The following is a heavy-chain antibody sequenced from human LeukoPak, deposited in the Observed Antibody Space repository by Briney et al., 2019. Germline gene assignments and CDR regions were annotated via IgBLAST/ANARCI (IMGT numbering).Heavy chain of an antibody. CDR2: INRDGSST. V-gene: IGHV3-74*01. J-gene: IGHJ3*02. CDR3: TFSSYGDHVGVDAFDI. D-gene: IGHD4-17*01. CDR1: GFTSSTYW. Sequence: GGSLRLSCAASGFTSSTYWMHWVRQAPGKGLVWVSRINRDGSSTNYADSVKGRFTISRDNAKNAVYLQMNSLSAEDTAMYYCTFSSYGDHVGVDAFDIWGQGTMVTVSS.